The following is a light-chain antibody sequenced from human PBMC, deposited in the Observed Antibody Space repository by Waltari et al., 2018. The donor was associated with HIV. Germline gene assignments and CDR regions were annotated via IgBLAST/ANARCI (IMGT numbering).Light chain of an antibody. CDR1: QTVLTN. CDR3: QQYNNWPLA. V-gene: IGKV3-15*01. CDR2: GSS. J-gene: IGKJ1*01. Sequence: IVMPQSQATLSVSPGESATLSCRASQTVLTNLAWYQQKPGQSPRRLIHGSSTRATGIPGRFSGSGSGTEFTLTISSLQSEDFAVYYCQQYNNWPLAFGQGTKVEI.